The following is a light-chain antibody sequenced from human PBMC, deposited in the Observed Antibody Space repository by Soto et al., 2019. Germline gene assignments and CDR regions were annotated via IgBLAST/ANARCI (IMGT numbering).Light chain of an antibody. CDR3: QKRSNWT. J-gene: IGKJ1*01. Sequence: EIVLTQSPATLSLSPGERATLSCRASQSVSSYLAWYQQKPGQAPRLLIYDASNRATGIPARFSGSGSGTDFTITNSSLKPENSGVYYCQKRSNWTFGQVTKVEIK. V-gene: IGKV3-11*01. CDR1: QSVSSY. CDR2: DAS.